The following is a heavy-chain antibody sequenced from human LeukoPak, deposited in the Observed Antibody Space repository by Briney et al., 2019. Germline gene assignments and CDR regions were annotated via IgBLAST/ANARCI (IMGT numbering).Heavy chain of an antibody. J-gene: IGHJ4*02. V-gene: IGHV3-48*03. CDR3: VGHTYTSMV. Sequence: GGSLRLSCVASGFTFSGYEMNWVRRAPGKGLEWVSYISSSGRTIYYVDSVKGRFAISRDNADNSLFLQMNSLGAEDTAVYYCVGHTYTSMVWGQGTLVTVSS. CDR2: ISSSGRTI. D-gene: IGHD5-18*01. CDR1: GFTFSGYE.